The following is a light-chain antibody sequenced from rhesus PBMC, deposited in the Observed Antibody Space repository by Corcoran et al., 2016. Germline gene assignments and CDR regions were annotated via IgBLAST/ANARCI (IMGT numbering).Light chain of an antibody. Sequence: QAALTQPPSVSGSPGQSVTISCTGPSSDIGTYNYVSWYQQHPGKAPKLMIFDVSKWPSWVYDRFSGSKSGNTASLTISGLQAEDEAYYYCCSYAGTNSFIFGTGTRFTVL. J-gene: IGLJ1*01. CDR3: CSYAGTNSFI. CDR2: DVS. CDR1: SSDIGTYNY. V-gene: IGLV2-23*01.